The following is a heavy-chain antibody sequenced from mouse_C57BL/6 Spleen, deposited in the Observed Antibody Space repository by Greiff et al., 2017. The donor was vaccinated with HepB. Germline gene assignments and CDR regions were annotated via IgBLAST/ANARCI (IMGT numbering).Heavy chain of an antibody. D-gene: IGHD1-1*01. J-gene: IGHJ1*03. CDR2: ISYSGST. CDR3: ARATYYYGSSRYFDV. Sequence: EVKVVESGPGMVKPSQSLSLTCTVTGYSITSGYDWHWIRHFPGNKLEWMGYISYSGSTNYNPSLKSRISITHDTSKNHFFLKLNSVTTEDTATYYCARATYYYGSSRYFDVWGTGTTVTVSS. V-gene: IGHV3-1*01. CDR1: GYSITSGYD.